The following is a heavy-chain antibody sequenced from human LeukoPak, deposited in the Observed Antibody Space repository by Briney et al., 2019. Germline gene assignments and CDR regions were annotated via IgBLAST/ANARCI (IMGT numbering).Heavy chain of an antibody. CDR3: ARDHLVAYYYDSSGYYLF. D-gene: IGHD3-22*01. Sequence: ASVKVSCKASGYTFTSYGISWVRQAPGQGLEWMGWISAYNGNTNYAQKLQGRVTMTTDTSTSTAYMELRSLRSDDTAVYYCARDHLVAYYYDSSGYYLFWGQGTLVTVSS. CDR2: ISAYNGNT. J-gene: IGHJ4*02. V-gene: IGHV1-18*01. CDR1: GYTFTSYG.